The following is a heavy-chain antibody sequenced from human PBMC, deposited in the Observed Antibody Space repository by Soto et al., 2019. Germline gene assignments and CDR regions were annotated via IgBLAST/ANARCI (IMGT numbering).Heavy chain of an antibody. CDR2: ISSNGGST. CDR1: GFTFSSYA. J-gene: IGHJ3*02. CDR3: ARAQQLEKTPTGAFDI. D-gene: IGHD6-13*01. Sequence: PGGSLRLSCAASGFTFSSYAMHWVRQAPGKGLEYVSAISSNGGSTYYANSVKGRFTISRDNSKNTLYLQMGSLRAEDMAVYYCARAQQLEKTPTGAFDIWGQGTMVTVSS. V-gene: IGHV3-64*01.